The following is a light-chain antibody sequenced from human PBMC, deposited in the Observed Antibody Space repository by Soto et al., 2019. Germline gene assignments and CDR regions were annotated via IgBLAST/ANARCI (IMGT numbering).Light chain of an antibody. J-gene: IGKJ1*01. Sequence: DIQMTQSPSSVSASVGDRVTITCRASQAISNRLACYQQKPGKAPKLLIYAASNLQTGVPSRFSGSGAGTDFTLTISRRQPEDFATYYCQQANSCRRTFGQGTKVEIK. V-gene: IGKV1D-12*01. CDR2: AAS. CDR1: QAISNR. CDR3: QQANSCRRT.